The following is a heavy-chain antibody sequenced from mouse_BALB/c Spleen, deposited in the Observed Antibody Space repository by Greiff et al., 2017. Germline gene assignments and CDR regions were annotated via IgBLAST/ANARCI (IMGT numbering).Heavy chain of an antibody. CDR1: GFNIKDTY. V-gene: IGHV14-3*02. J-gene: IGHJ4*01. CDR3: ARDSYYAMDY. CDR2: IDPANGNT. Sequence: EVQLQQSGAELVKPGASVKLSCTASGFNIKDTYMHWVKQRPEPGLEWIGRIDPANGNTKYDPKFQGKATITADTSSNTAYLQLSSLTSEDTAVYYCARDSYYAMDYWGQGTSVTVSS.